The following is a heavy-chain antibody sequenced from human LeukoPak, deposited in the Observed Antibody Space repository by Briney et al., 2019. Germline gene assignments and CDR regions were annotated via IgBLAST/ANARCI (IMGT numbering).Heavy chain of an antibody. J-gene: IGHJ4*02. CDR1: GFTFSSYA. V-gene: IGHV3-30*04. D-gene: IGHD3-3*02. Sequence: GGSLRLSCAASGFTFSSYAMHWVRQAPGKGLEWVAVISYDGSNKYYADSVKGRFTISRDNSKNTLYLQMNSLRAEDTAVYYCAREHYYFDYWGQGTLVTVSS. CDR2: ISYDGSNK. CDR3: AREHYYFDY.